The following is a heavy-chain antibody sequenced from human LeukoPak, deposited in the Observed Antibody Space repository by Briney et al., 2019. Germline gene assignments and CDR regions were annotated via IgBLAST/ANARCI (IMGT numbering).Heavy chain of an antibody. CDR3: ASSGYYTWYFDL. CDR2: IYYSGST. Sequence: SETLSLTCTVSGGSISSYYWSWIRQPPRQELEWIGYIYYSGSTNYNPSLKSRVTISVDTSKNQFSLKLSSVTAADTAVYYCASSGYYTWYFDLWGRGTLVTVSS. D-gene: IGHD3-3*01. V-gene: IGHV4-59*01. J-gene: IGHJ2*01. CDR1: GGSISSYY.